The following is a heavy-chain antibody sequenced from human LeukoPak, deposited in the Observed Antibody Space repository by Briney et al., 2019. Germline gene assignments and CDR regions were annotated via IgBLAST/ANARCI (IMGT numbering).Heavy chain of an antibody. Sequence: GSLRLSCSVSGFTFSNYNMNWVGQAPGKGLEWVAYISTTSNTIYYGDSMRGRFTVSRDNAKNSLYLQMNSLRAEDTAVYYCAREGNYDVLTGYCPADYWGQGTLVTVSS. J-gene: IGHJ4*02. CDR3: AREGNYDVLTGYCPADY. CDR2: ISTTSNTI. CDR1: GFTFSNYN. V-gene: IGHV3-48*04. D-gene: IGHD3-9*01.